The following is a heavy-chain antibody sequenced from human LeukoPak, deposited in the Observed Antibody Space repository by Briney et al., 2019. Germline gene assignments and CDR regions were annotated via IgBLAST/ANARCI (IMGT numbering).Heavy chain of an antibody. CDR3: ARLGYCSSTSCYKSVIQH. CDR2: XYPGDSDT. D-gene: IGHD2-2*01. J-gene: IGHJ1*01. CDR1: GYSFTSYW. V-gene: IGHV5-51*01. Sequence: GESLKISCKGSGYSFTSYWIGWVRQMPGKGLXXXXXXYPGDSDTRYSPSFQGQVTISADKSISTAYLQWSSLKASDTAMYYCARLGYCSSTSCYKSVIQHWGQGTLVTVSS.